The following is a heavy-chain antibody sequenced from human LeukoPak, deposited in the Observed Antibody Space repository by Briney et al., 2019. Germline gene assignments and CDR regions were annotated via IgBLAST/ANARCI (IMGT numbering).Heavy chain of an antibody. CDR1: GFTFSRHW. CDR2: MNQDGSAI. Sequence: GGSLRLPCAASGFTFSRHWMSWVRQAPGKGLERVAHMNQDGSAIYSIDSVKGRFTISRDNDKNSLYLHMSGLTVADTAAYYCARTVPGHPDDYFDYWGQGTLVTVSS. J-gene: IGHJ4*02. D-gene: IGHD6-19*01. CDR3: ARTVPGHPDDYFDY. V-gene: IGHV3-7*01.